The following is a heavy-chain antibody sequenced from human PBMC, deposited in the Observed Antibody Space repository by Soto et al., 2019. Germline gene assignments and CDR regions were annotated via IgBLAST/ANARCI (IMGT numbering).Heavy chain of an antibody. D-gene: IGHD3-3*01. J-gene: IGHJ4*02. CDR2: ISSSSSTI. V-gene: IGHV3-48*02. CDR3: ARDTRYYDFWSGVDY. Sequence: EVQLVESGGGLVQPGGSLRLSCAASGFTFSSYSMNWVRQAPGKGLAWVSYISSSSSTIYCADSVKGRFTISRDNAKNSLYLQMNSLRDEDTDVYYCARDTRYYDFWSGVDYWGQGTLVTVSS. CDR1: GFTFSSYS.